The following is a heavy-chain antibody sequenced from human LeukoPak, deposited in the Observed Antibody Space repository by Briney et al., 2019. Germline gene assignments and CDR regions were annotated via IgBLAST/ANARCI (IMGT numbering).Heavy chain of an antibody. D-gene: IGHD2-8*02. J-gene: IGHJ4*02. Sequence: GGSLRLSCPASGFTFDDYGMSWVRQAPGKGLEWVSSIFPSGGEIHYADSVRGRFTISRDNSKSTLSLQMNSLRAEDTAIYYCATYRQVLLPFESWGQGTLVTVSS. V-gene: IGHV3-23*01. CDR3: ATYRQVLLPFES. CDR1: GFTFDDYG. CDR2: IFPSGGEI.